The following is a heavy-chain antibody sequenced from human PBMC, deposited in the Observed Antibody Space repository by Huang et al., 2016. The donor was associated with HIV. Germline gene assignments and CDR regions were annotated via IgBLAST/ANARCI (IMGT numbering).Heavy chain of an antibody. D-gene: IGHD6-19*01. CDR2: ILSGGRT. Sequence: EVQLVESGGGLIQPGGSLRLSCSASGFTVSNNYFTWVGQAPGKGLEWVSVILSGGRTYHADSVKGRFTISRDNSKNTLYLQMNSLRADDTAVYYCARGAESSWSGSYYYGLDVWGQGTTVTV. CDR3: ARGAESSWSGSYYYGLDV. V-gene: IGHV3-53*01. CDR1: GFTVSNNY. J-gene: IGHJ6*02.